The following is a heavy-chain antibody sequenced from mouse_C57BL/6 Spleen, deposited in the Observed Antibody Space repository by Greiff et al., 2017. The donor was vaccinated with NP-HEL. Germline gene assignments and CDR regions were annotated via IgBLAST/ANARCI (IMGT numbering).Heavy chain of an antibody. Sequence: QVQLQQPGAELVKPGASVKLSCKASGYTFASYWMQWVKQRPGQGLEWIGEIDPSDSYTNYNQKFKGKATLTVDTSPSTAYMQLSSLTSEDSAVYYCARRGNYEGYWGQGTTLTVSS. V-gene: IGHV1-50*01. D-gene: IGHD2-1*01. CDR2: IDPSDSYT. J-gene: IGHJ2*01. CDR1: GYTFASYW. CDR3: ARRGNYEGY.